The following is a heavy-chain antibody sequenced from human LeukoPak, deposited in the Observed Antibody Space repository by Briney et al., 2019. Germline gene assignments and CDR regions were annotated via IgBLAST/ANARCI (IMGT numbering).Heavy chain of an antibody. J-gene: IGHJ5*02. CDR3: ARLASNWFDP. V-gene: IGHV5-51*01. CDR2: IYPGDSDT. CDR1: GYSSTNYW. Sequence: GASLKISCKGSGYSSTNYWIGWVRQMPGKGLEWMGIIYPGDSDTRYSPSFQGQVTISADKSISTAYLQWSSLKASDTAMYYCARLASNWFDPWGQGTLVTVSS.